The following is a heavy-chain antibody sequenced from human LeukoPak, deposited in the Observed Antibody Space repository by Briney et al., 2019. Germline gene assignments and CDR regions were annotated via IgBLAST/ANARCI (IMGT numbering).Heavy chain of an antibody. D-gene: IGHD3-10*01. CDR1: GYTFTSYG. V-gene: IGHV1-18*01. Sequence: GASVKVSCKASGYTFTSYGISWVRQAPGQGLEWMGWISAYNGNTNYAQKLQGRVTMTTDTSTSTAYMELRSLRSDDTAVYYCARGGAYYYGSGSYYKKGNWFDPWGQGTLVTVSS. CDR2: ISAYNGNT. J-gene: IGHJ5*02. CDR3: ARGGAYYYGSGSYYKKGNWFDP.